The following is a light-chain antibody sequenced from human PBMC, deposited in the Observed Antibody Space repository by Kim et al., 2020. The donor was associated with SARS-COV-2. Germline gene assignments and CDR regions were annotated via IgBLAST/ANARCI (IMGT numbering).Light chain of an antibody. V-gene: IGKV1-5*03. CDR3: QHYSNYPLT. J-gene: IGKJ4*01. CDR1: QSIGTW. CDR2: RAS. Sequence: DIQMTQSPSTLSASVGDRVTITCRASQSIGTWLAWHQQKPGKAPQLLIYRASNLETGVPSRFSGTGSGTEFPLTISSLQPDDFATYYCQHYSNYPLTFGGGTKVDIK.